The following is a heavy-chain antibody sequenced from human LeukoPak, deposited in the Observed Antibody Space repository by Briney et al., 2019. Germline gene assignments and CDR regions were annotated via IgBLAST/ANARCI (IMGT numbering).Heavy chain of an antibody. CDR1: GGSISSSSYY. V-gene: IGHV4-39*01. CDR2: IYYSGST. CDR3: ARHEQWLVRSRWYFDL. D-gene: IGHD6-19*01. J-gene: IGHJ2*01. Sequence: SETLSLTCTVSGGSISSSSYYWGWIRQPPGKGLEWIGSIYYSGSTYYNPSLKSRVTISVDTSKNQFSLKLSSVTAADTAVYYCARHEQWLVRSRWYFDLWGRGTLVTVSS.